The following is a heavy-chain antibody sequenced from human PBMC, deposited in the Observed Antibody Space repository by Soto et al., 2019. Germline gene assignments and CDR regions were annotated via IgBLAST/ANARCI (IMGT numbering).Heavy chain of an antibody. V-gene: IGHV4-31*03. CDR2: IYYSGST. D-gene: IGHD5-12*01. CDR1: GGSISSGGYY. Sequence: PLETLSLTCTVSGGSISSGGYYWSWIRQHPGEGLEWIGYIYYSGSTYYNPSLKSRVTISVDTSKNQFSLKLSSVTAADTAVYYCATAHGYSGYEPPSGFDYWGQGTLVTVSS. J-gene: IGHJ4*02. CDR3: ATAHGYSGYEPPSGFDY.